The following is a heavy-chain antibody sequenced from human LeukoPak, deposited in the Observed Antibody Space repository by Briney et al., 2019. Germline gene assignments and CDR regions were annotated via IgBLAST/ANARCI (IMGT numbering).Heavy chain of an antibody. V-gene: IGHV3-21*03. CDR2: ISTSRHYI. CDR3: ARADYSRSICYLRRSWFDP. D-gene: IGHD2-2*01. Sequence: GGSLRLSCAASGSTLSNYYMNCVRQAPGKGLEWVSGISTSRHYIYYKDSVRGRFTIYRDAAQNSLYLKMSTLRAEDTAVYNSARADYSRSICYLRRSWFDPGSQGSLVTVS. CDR1: GSTLSNYY. J-gene: IGHJ5*02.